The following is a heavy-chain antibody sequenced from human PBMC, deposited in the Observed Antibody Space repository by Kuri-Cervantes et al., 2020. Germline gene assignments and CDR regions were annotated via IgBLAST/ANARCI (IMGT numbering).Heavy chain of an antibody. CDR3: ARDDPGAIAVAETGNYYYYYGMDV. CDR1: GFTFSSYA. V-gene: IGHV3-30*19. D-gene: IGHD6-19*01. Sequence: GGSLRLSCAASGFTFSSYAMHWVRQAPGKGLEWVAVTTYDGNNKFYADSVKGRFTISRDNSKNTLYLQMNSLRAEDTAVYYCARDDPGAIAVAETGNYYYYYGMDVWGQGTTVTGSS. J-gene: IGHJ6*02. CDR2: TTYDGNNK.